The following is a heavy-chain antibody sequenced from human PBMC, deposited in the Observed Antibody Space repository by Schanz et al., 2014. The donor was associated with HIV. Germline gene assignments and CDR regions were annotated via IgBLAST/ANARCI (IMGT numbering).Heavy chain of an antibody. V-gene: IGHV3-9*01. J-gene: IGHJ4*02. CDR1: GFTFDDHA. CDR2: ISWNSGSM. Sequence: EVQLVESGGGLVQPGRSLRLSCAASGFTFDDHAMHWVRQAPGKGLEWVSGISWNSGSMGYADSVKGRFTISRDNAKNSLYLQMNSLRPEDTALYYCARDTYYDNTGSQLEYWGQGTLVSVSS. CDR3: ARDTYYDNTGSQLEY. D-gene: IGHD3-22*01.